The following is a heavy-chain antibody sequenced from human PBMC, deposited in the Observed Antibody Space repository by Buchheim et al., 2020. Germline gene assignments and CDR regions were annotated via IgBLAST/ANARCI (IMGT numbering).Heavy chain of an antibody. J-gene: IGHJ4*02. Sequence: EVQLVESGGGLVKPGGSLRLSCAASGFTFSSYSMNWVRQAPGKGLEWVSSISSSSSYIYYADSVKCRFTISRDNAKNSLYLQMNSLRAEDTAVYYCAREGAAGYSSSWYGGGNDYWGQGTL. CDR2: ISSSSSYI. CDR1: GFTFSSYS. V-gene: IGHV3-21*01. CDR3: AREGAAGYSSSWYGGGNDY. D-gene: IGHD6-13*01.